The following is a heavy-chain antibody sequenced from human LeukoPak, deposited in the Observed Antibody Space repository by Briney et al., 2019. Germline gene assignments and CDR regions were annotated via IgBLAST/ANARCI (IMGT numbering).Heavy chain of an antibody. CDR1: GYTFTGYY. CDR2: INPKSGDR. J-gene: IGHJ3*02. Sequence: ASVKVSCKASGYTFTGYYMHWVRQAPGQGLEWMGWINPKSGDRNYAQKFQGRVTMTRDTSISTAYMELSSLRSDDTAVYYCARDLSMIRGVTDGFDIWGQGTMVTVSS. D-gene: IGHD3-10*01. CDR3: ARDLSMIRGVTDGFDI. V-gene: IGHV1-2*02.